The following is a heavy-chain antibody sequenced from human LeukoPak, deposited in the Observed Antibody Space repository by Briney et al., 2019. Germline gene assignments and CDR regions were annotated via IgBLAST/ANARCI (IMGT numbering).Heavy chain of an antibody. CDR3: ARGAVAGTNWYFDY. Sequence: GGSLRLSCAAPGFIFSDHYMDWVRQAPGRGLEWVARIRNKVRGYTTEYAASVQGRFTISRDDSSNSLYLQMSSLKTEDTAVYFCARGAVAGTNWYFDYWGQGTLVAVSS. V-gene: IGHV3-72*01. J-gene: IGHJ4*02. CDR2: IRNKVRGYTT. D-gene: IGHD6-19*01. CDR1: GFIFSDHY.